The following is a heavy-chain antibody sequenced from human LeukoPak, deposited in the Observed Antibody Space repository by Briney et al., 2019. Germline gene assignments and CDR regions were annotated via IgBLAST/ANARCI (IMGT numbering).Heavy chain of an antibody. CDR3: VRVAKERVGGVYYFDY. V-gene: IGHV3-13*01. Sequence: GGSLRLSCVASGFTFNAYDMHWVRQPPGKGLEWVSALGTGGDTYYSGSVKGRFTISRENAKSSLYLQMNSLRAGDTAVYYCVRVAKERVGGVYYFDYWGQGTPVTVSS. J-gene: IGHJ4*02. D-gene: IGHD1-1*01. CDR1: GFTFNAYD. CDR2: LGTGGDT.